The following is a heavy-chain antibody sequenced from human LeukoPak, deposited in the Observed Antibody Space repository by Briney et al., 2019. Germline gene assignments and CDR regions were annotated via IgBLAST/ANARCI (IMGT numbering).Heavy chain of an antibody. D-gene: IGHD3-10*01. CDR2: MNPNSGNT. CDR1: GYTFTSYD. Sequence: ASVKVSCKASGYTFTSYDINWVRQATGQGLEWMGWMNPNSGNTGYAQKFQGRVTMTRNTSISTAYMELSSLRSEDTAVYYCARKAMVRANWFDPWGQGTLVTVS. J-gene: IGHJ5*02. CDR3: ARKAMVRANWFDP. V-gene: IGHV1-8*01.